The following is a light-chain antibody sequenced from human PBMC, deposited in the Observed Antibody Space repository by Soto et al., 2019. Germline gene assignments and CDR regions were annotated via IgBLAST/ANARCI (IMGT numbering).Light chain of an antibody. V-gene: IGKV3-11*01. J-gene: IGKJ1*01. Sequence: EIVLTQSPATLSLSPGERATLSCRASQSVSSYLAWYQQKPGQAPRLLIYETSNRATGIPARFTGSGSGTDFTLTISRLEPEDFAVYYCQQYGSSPRTFGQGTKVDIK. CDR1: QSVSSY. CDR2: ETS. CDR3: QQYGSSPRT.